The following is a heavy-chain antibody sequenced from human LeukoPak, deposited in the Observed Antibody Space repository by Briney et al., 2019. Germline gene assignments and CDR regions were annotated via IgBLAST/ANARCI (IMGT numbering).Heavy chain of an antibody. J-gene: IGHJ4*02. V-gene: IGHV3-33*01. Sequence: GRSLRLSCAASGFTFSSYGMHWVRQAPGKGLKWVAVIWYDGSNKYYADSVKGRFTISRDNSKNTLYLQMNSLRAEDTAVYYCARDRRGFVSSGYYFYYWGQGTLVTVSS. CDR1: GFTFSSYG. D-gene: IGHD3-22*01. CDR2: IWYDGSNK. CDR3: ARDRRGFVSSGYYFYY.